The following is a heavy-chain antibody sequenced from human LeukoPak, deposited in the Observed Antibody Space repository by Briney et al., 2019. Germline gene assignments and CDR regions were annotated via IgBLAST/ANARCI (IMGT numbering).Heavy chain of an antibody. CDR3: ARGQGTIFGVVILDY. Sequence: AASVKVSCKASGYTFTSYDINWVRQATGQGLEWMGWMNPNSGNTGYAQKFQGRVTMTRNTSISTAYMELSSLRSEDTAVYYCARGQGTIFGVVILDYWGRGTLVTVSS. J-gene: IGHJ4*02. V-gene: IGHV1-8*01. CDR1: GYTFTSYD. D-gene: IGHD3-3*01. CDR2: MNPNSGNT.